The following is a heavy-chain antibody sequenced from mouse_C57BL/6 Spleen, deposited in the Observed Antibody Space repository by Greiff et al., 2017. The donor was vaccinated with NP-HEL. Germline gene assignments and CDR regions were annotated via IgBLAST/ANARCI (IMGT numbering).Heavy chain of an antibody. CDR2: IDPSDSYT. Sequence: QVQLQQPGAELVMPGASVKLSCKASGYTFTSYWMHWVKQRPGQGLEWIGEIDPSDSYTNYNQKFKGKSTLTVDKSSSTAYMQLSSLTSEDSAVYYCARNKMVTTAYYYAMDYWGQGTSVTVSS. CDR3: ARNKMVTTAYYYAMDY. CDR1: GYTFTSYW. V-gene: IGHV1-69*01. J-gene: IGHJ4*01. D-gene: IGHD2-2*01.